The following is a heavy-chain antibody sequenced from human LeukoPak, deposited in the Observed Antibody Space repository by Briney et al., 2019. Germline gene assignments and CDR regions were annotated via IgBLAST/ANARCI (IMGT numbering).Heavy chain of an antibody. V-gene: IGHV4-39*07. J-gene: IGHJ4*02. CDR3: ARAGTTVTG. Sequence: SETLSLTCTVSGGSISSSSYYWGWIRQPPGKGLEWIGSIYYSGSTYYNPSLKSRVTISVDTSKNQFSLKMNSVTAADTAIYHCARAGTTVTGWGQGTLVTVSS. CDR1: GGSISSSSYY. CDR2: IYYSGST. D-gene: IGHD4-17*01.